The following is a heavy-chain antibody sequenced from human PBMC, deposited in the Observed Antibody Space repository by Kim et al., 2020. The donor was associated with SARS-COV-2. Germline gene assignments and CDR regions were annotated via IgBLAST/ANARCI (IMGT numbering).Heavy chain of an antibody. V-gene: IGHV1-2*02. Sequence: YAQKFQGRVTMTRDTSISTAYMELSRLRSDDTAVYYCATLAVAGKDGMDVWGQGTTVTVSS. J-gene: IGHJ6*02. CDR3: ATLAVAGKDGMDV. D-gene: IGHD6-19*01.